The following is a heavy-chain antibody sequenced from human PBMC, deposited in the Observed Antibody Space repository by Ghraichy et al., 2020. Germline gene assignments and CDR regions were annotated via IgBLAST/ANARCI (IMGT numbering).Heavy chain of an antibody. CDR1: GFIFSNYA. CDR2: ISAGGGST. J-gene: IGHJ5*02. Sequence: GGSLRLSCAASGFIFSNYAMSWVRQAPGKGLEWVSGISAGGGSTYYADSVKGRFTISRDNSKNTLYVQMDSLRAEDTAVYYCAKDRRYSVTYYRFDPWGQGTLVTVSS. CDR3: AKDRRYSVTYYRFDP. V-gene: IGHV3-23*01. D-gene: IGHD1-26*01.